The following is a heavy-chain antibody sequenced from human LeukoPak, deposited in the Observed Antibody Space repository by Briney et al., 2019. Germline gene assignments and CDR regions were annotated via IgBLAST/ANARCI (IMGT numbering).Heavy chain of an antibody. Sequence: SETLSLTCTVSGGSISSHYWSWIRQPPGKGLEWIGYIYYSGSTNYNPSLKSRVTISVDTSKNQFSLKLSSVTAADTAVYYCARVAGGVAANWGQGTLVIVSS. CDR3: ARVAGGVAAN. CDR1: GGSISSHY. CDR2: IYYSGST. J-gene: IGHJ4*02. V-gene: IGHV4-59*11. D-gene: IGHD2-8*02.